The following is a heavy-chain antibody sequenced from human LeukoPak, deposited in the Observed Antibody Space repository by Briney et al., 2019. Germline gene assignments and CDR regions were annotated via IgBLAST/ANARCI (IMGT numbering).Heavy chain of an antibody. CDR2: IIPIFGTA. J-gene: IGHJ4*02. CDR3: ASLPGTYYYDSSGRESDY. V-gene: IGHV1-69*05. D-gene: IGHD3-22*01. CDR1: GGTFSSSA. Sequence: SVKVSCKASGGTFSSSAISWVRQAPGQGLEWMGGIIPIFGTANYAQKFQGRVTITTDESTSTAYMELSSLRSEDTAVYYCASLPGTYYYDSSGRESDYWGQGTLVTVSS.